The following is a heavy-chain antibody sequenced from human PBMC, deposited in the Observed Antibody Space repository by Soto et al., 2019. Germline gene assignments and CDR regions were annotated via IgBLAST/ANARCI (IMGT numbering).Heavy chain of an antibody. V-gene: IGHV4-59*08. CDR1: GGSISSYY. Sequence: QVQLQESGPGLVKPSETLSLTCTVSGGSISSYYWSWIRQPPGKGLEWIGYIYYSGSTNYNPSLKSQVTISVDTSKNQFSLKLSSVTAADTAVYYCARRYCSGGSCYLAEGAFDIWGQGTMVTVSS. CDR2: IYYSGST. J-gene: IGHJ3*02. CDR3: ARRYCSGGSCYLAEGAFDI. D-gene: IGHD2-15*01.